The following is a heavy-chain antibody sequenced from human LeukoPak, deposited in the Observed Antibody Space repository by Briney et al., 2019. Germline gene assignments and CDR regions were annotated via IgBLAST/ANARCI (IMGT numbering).Heavy chain of an antibody. Sequence: SSETLSLTRTVSGGSISGSSYYWGWIRQPPGKGLEWIGEINHSGSTNYNPSLKSRVTISVDTSKNQFSLKLSSVTAADTAVYYCARGRGAVASWGQGTLVTVSS. CDR3: ARGRGAVAS. CDR1: GGSISGSSYY. J-gene: IGHJ5*02. CDR2: INHSGST. V-gene: IGHV4-39*07. D-gene: IGHD6-19*01.